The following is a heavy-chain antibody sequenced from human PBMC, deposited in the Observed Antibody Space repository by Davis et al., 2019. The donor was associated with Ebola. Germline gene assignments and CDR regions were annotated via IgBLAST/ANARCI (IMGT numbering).Heavy chain of an antibody. V-gene: IGHV3-73*01. D-gene: IGHD6-19*01. CDR3: TGAGDYYYYGMDV. J-gene: IGHJ6*02. CDR1: GFTFSGSA. CDR2: IRSKANSYAT. Sequence: PGGSLRLSCAASGFTFSGSAMHWVRQAPGKGLEWVGRIRSKANSYATAYAASVKGRFTISRDDSKNTAYLQMNSLKTEDTAVYYCTGAGDYYYYGMDVWGQGTTVTVSS.